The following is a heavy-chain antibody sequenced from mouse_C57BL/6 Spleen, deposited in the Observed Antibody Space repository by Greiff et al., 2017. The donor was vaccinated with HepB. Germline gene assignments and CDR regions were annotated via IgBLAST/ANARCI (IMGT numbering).Heavy chain of an antibody. Sequence: QVQLQQSGAELVKPGASVKISCKASGYAFSSYWMNWVKQRPGKGLEWIGQIYPGDGDTNYNGKFKGKATLTADKSSSTAYMQLSSLTSEDSAVYFCARERRVYYDYAHYCVYGGQGTTLTVSS. D-gene: IGHD2-4*01. J-gene: IGHJ2*01. V-gene: IGHV1-80*01. CDR3: ARERRVYYDYAHYCVY. CDR2: IYPGDGDT. CDR1: GYAFSSYW.